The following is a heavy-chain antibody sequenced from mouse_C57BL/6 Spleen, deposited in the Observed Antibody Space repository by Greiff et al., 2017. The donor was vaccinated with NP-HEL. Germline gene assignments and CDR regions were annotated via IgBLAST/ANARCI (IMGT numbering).Heavy chain of an antibody. CDR1: GFTFSSYG. Sequence: EVQLVESGGDLVKPGGSLKLSCAASGFTFSSYGMSWVRQTPDKRLEWVATISSGGSYTYYPDSVKGRFTISRDNAKNTLYLQMSSLKSEDTAMYYCARHLIYDGFLFAYWGQGTLVTGSA. J-gene: IGHJ3*01. V-gene: IGHV5-6*01. CDR3: ARHLIYDGFLFAY. D-gene: IGHD2-3*01. CDR2: ISSGGSYT.